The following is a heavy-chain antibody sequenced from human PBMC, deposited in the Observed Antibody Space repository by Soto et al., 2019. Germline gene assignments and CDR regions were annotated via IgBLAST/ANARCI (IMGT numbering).Heavy chain of an antibody. J-gene: IGHJ4*02. Sequence: PSETLSLTCTVSGGSISSYYWSWIRQPPGKGLEWIGYIYYSGSTNYNPSLKSRVTISVDTSKNQFSLKLSSVPAADTAVYYCAGGGRDYDILTGYYTRPIFDYWGQGTLVTVSS. V-gene: IGHV4-59*08. CDR1: GGSISSYY. CDR2: IYYSGST. CDR3: AGGGRDYDILTGYYTRPIFDY. D-gene: IGHD3-9*01.